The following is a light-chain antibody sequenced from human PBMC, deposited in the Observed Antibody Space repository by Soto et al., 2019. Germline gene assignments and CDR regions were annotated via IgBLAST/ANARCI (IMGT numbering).Light chain of an antibody. CDR1: QSLGRY. Sequence: PGESGTIYFRASQSLGRYLAWYKQKPGQAPRLLIYDASHRATGIPVRFSGSGSESDFTPTISSLDPEFSAFYYCQHRSYPITFGQGTRLDIK. V-gene: IGKV3-11*01. CDR2: DAS. CDR3: QHRSYPIT. J-gene: IGKJ5*01.